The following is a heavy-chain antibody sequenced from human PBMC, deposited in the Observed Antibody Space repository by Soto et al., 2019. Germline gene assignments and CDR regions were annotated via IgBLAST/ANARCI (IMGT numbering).Heavy chain of an antibody. Sequence: QVQLVQSGAEVRKPGSSVKVSCRASGSTFSSYTVNWVRQAPGQGLEWIGRIIPVLRITEYGRRFKARVTITAHRSSTTAYMELSSLTSDDTAVYYCARRRYCGADCYTHFYYGMDVWGQGTTVTVSS. CDR3: ARRRYCGADCYTHFYYGMDV. J-gene: IGHJ6*02. D-gene: IGHD2-21*02. V-gene: IGHV1-69*02. CDR1: GSTFSSYT. CDR2: IIPVLRIT.